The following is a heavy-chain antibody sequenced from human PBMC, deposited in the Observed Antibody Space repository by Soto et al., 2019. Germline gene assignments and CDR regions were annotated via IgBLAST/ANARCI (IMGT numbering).Heavy chain of an antibody. J-gene: IGHJ5*02. CDR3: ARDSTLDSGYETYAIDCCDP. Sequence: QVQLVQSGAEVKKPGSSVKVSCKASGGTFSSYAISWGRQAPGQGLEWMGRIIPIFGTANYAQKFQGRVTITADESTSTAYMELSSLRTDDTAVYYCARDSTLDSGYETYAIDCCDPWGQGTLVTVSS. CDR1: GGTFSSYA. CDR2: IIPIFGTA. D-gene: IGHD5-12*01. V-gene: IGHV1-69*18.